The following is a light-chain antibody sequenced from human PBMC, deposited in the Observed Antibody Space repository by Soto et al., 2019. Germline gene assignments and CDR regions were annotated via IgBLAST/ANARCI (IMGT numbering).Light chain of an antibody. Sequence: QSALAQPASVSGSPGQSITISCTGTSNDIGLYNYVSWYQQHPGKAPKLIIYVVSSRPSGISNRFSASKSGNTASLTISGLQAEDEADYHCSSYSGSTAFYVFGTGTKLTVL. J-gene: IGLJ1*01. CDR2: VVS. CDR3: SSYSGSTAFYV. V-gene: IGLV2-14*01. CDR1: SNDIGLYNY.